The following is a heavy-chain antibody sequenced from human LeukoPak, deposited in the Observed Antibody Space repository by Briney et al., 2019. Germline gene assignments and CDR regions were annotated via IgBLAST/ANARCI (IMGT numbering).Heavy chain of an antibody. J-gene: IGHJ3*02. CDR1: GFTFSNAW. D-gene: IGHD3-9*01. CDR2: IKSKTDGGTT. CDR3: TTGYYDILTGYFGDAFDI. V-gene: IGHV3-15*01. Sequence: GGSLRLSCAASGFTFSNAWMSWVRQAPGKGLEWVGRIKSKTDGGTTDYAAPVKGRFTISRDDSKNTLYLQMNSLKTEDTAVYYCTTGYYDILTGYFGDAFDIWGQGTMVTVSS.